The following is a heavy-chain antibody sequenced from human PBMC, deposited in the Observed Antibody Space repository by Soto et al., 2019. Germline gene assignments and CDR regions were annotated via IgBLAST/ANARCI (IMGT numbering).Heavy chain of an antibody. V-gene: IGHV3-74*01. Sequence: GSLRLSCAASVFTFSSYWMHWVRQAPGKGLVWVSRINSDGSSTSYADSVKGRFTISRDNAKNTLHLQMNSLRAEDTAVYYCARDESGITGTIGPRNYGMDVWGQGTTVTVSS. CDR2: INSDGSST. J-gene: IGHJ6*02. CDR3: ARDESGITGTIGPRNYGMDV. D-gene: IGHD1-7*01. CDR1: VFTFSSYW.